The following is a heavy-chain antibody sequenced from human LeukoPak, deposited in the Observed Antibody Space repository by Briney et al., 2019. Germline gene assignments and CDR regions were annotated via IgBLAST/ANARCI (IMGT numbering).Heavy chain of an antibody. V-gene: IGHV1-24*01. J-gene: IGHJ5*02. Sequence: ASVKLSFKVSGYTVSVLSMHWVRQAAGKGLGWMGGFDPDYGETIYAQKFQGRVSMTEDTSTDTAYMELSSLRSEDTAVYYCASMYYYDSSGLTWFDPWGQGTLVTVSS. CDR2: FDPDYGET. CDR1: GYTVSVLS. CDR3: ASMYYYDSSGLTWFDP. D-gene: IGHD3-22*01.